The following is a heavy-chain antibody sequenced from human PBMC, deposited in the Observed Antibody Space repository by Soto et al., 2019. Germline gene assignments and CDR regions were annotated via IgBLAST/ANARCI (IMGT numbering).Heavy chain of an antibody. V-gene: IGHV1-18*01. D-gene: IGHD2-15*01. J-gene: IGHJ5*02. CDR2: ISAYNGNT. CDR3: ARVDKVGYCSGGSCPWFDP. CDR1: GYTFTSYG. Sequence: ASVKVSCKASGYTFTSYGISWVRQAPGQGLEWMGWISAYNGNTNYAQKLQGRVTMTTDTSTSTAYMELRSLRSDDTAVYYCARVDKVGYCSGGSCPWFDPWGQGTLVTVSS.